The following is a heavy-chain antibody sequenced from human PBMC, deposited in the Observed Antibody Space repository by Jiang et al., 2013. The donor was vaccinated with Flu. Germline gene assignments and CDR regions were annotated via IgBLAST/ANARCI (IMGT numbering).Heavy chain of an antibody. Sequence: VKVSCKASGYTFTSYAMNWVRQAPGQGLEWMGWINTNTGNPTYAQGFTGRFVFSLDTSVSTAYLQICSLKAEDTAVYYCARGITMVRGGGLGYWGQGTLVTVSS. CDR1: GYTFTSYA. V-gene: IGHV7-4-1*01. CDR3: ARGITMVRGGGLGY. CDR2: INTNTGNP. D-gene: IGHD3-10*01. J-gene: IGHJ4*02.